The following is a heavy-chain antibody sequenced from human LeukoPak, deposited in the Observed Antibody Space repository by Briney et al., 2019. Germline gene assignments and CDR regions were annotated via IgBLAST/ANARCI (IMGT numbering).Heavy chain of an antibody. CDR1: GYTFTSYG. CDR2: ISAYNGNT. D-gene: IGHD1-14*01. Sequence: GASVKVSCKASGYTFTSYGISWVRQAPGQGLEWMGWISAYNGNTNYAQKLQGRVTMTPDTSTSTAYMELRSLRSDDTAVYYCARDAGTFVKRNYFDYWGQGTLVTVSS. V-gene: IGHV1-18*01. CDR3: ARDAGTFVKRNYFDY. J-gene: IGHJ4*02.